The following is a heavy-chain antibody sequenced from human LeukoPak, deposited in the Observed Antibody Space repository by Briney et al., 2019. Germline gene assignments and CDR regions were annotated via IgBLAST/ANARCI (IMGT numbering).Heavy chain of an antibody. Sequence: SETLSLTCTVSGGSISSGGYFWSWIRQHPGKGLEWIGYMYYGGKTYYNPSLKSRLTISIDTSKNQFFLRLNSVTAADTAIYFCARSTGSSALRTWGQGVLVTVSP. D-gene: IGHD3-10*01. V-gene: IGHV4-31*03. J-gene: IGHJ4*02. CDR1: GGSISSGGYF. CDR2: MYYGGKT. CDR3: ARSTGSSALRT.